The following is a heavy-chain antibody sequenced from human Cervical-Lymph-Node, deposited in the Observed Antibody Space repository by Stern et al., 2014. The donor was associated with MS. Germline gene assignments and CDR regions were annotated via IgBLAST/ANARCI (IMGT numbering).Heavy chain of an antibody. CDR1: GYTFTSYG. J-gene: IGHJ5*02. CDR2: ISGYNDDT. CDR3: ARDPHIAVAGTGGGFDP. D-gene: IGHD6-19*01. V-gene: IGHV1-18*01. Sequence: QVQLVQSGAEVKKPGASVKVSCKASGYTFTSYGISWVRQAPGQGLEWMGWISGYNDDTNYVEKFQGRVTMTRDTSTSTAYLELRSLRSDDTAVYHCARDPHIAVAGTGGGFDPWGQGTLVTVSS.